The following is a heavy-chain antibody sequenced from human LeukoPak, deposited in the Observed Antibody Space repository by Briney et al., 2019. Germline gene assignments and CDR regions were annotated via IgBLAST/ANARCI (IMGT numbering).Heavy chain of an antibody. J-gene: IGHJ2*01. CDR3: ARLGYSGSYYKGWYFDL. Sequence: SETLSLTCAVSGDSIRSGYYWGWIRQPPGKGLEWTGSIYYSGTTHYNPSLKSRVTISIDTSKNQFSLTLSSVTAADTGVYYCARLGYSGSYYKGWYFDLGGRGTLVTVSS. CDR1: GDSIRSGYY. V-gene: IGHV4-38-2*01. D-gene: IGHD1-26*01. CDR2: IYYSGTT.